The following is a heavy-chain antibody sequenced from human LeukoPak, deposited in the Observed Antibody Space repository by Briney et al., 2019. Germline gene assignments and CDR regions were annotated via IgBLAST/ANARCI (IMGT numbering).Heavy chain of an antibody. CDR2: IYSGGST. D-gene: IGHD6-13*01. CDR1: GFTVSSNY. V-gene: IGHV3-66*01. J-gene: IGHJ6*03. CDR3: ARSGYSSSWYLPNYYYYYMDV. Sequence: GGSLRLSCAASGFTVSSNYMSWVRQAPGKGLEWVSVIYSGGSTYYADSVKGRFTISRDNSKNTVYLQMNSLRAEDTAVYYCARSGYSSSWYLPNYYYYYMDVWGKGTTVTISS.